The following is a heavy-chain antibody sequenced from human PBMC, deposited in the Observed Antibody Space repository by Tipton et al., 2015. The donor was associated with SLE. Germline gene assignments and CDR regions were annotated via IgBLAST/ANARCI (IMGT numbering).Heavy chain of an antibody. Sequence: TLSLTCTVSGGSISSHYWSWIRQPPGKGLEWIGYINHSGSTNYKSSLKSRVTISVDTSKNQFSLKLSSVTAADTAVYYCARGGRAPLRSSWSNAFDMWGQGKRVTVSS. CDR2: INHSGST. CDR1: GGSISSHY. J-gene: IGHJ3*02. V-gene: IGHV4-59*11. CDR3: ARGGRAPLRSSWSNAFDM. D-gene: IGHD6-13*01.